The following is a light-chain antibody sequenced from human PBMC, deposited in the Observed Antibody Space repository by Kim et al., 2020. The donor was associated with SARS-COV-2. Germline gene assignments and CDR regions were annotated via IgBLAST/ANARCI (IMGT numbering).Light chain of an antibody. CDR2: AAS. CDR3: QQYYSYPPYT. J-gene: IGKJ2*01. Sequence: ASTGDRVTITWRASQGISSYVAWYQQKPGKAPKLLIYAASTLQSGVPSRFSGSGSGTDFTLTISCLQSEDFATYYCQQYYSYPPYTFGQGTKLEI. CDR1: QGISSY. V-gene: IGKV1-8*01.